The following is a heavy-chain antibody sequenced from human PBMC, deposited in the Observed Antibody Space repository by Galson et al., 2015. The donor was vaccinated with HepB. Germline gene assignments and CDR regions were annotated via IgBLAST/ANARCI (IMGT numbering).Heavy chain of an antibody. J-gene: IGHJ6*02. Sequence: SVKVSCKASGGTFSSYAISWVRQAPGQGLEWMGGIIPIFGTANYAQKFQGRVTITADKSTSTAYMELSSLRSEDTAVYYCARDQGAQLGELTWNGDYYYGMDVWGQGTTVTVSS. CDR3: ARDQGAQLGELTWNGDYYYGMDV. D-gene: IGHD1-1*01. V-gene: IGHV1-69*06. CDR2: IIPIFGTA. CDR1: GGTFSSYA.